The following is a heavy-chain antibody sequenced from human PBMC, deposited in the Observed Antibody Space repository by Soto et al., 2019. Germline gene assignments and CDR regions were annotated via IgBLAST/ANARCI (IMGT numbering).Heavy chain of an antibody. CDR2: IYYSGST. V-gene: IGHV4-39*01. CDR1: GGSISSSSYY. D-gene: IGHD3-16*01. Sequence: QLQLQESGPGLVKPSETLSLTCTVSGGSISSSSYYWGWIRQPPGKGLEWIGSIYYSGSTYYNPSLKSRVTISVDTSKNQFSLKLSSVTAADTAVYYCATCYDYVWGSYIPGWFDPWGQGTLVTVSS. CDR3: ATCYDYVWGSYIPGWFDP. J-gene: IGHJ5*02.